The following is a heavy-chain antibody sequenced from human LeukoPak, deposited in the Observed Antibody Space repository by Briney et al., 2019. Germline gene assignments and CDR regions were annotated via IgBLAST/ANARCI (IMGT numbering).Heavy chain of an antibody. V-gene: IGHV1-2*02. Sequence: VASVKVSCKASGYTFTGYYMHWVRQAPGQGLEWMGWINPNSGGTNHAQKFQGRVTMTRDTSISTAYMELSRLRSDDTAVYYCARDAPSHYDFWSGYYSYAFDIWGQGTMVTVSS. CDR3: ARDAPSHYDFWSGYYSYAFDI. CDR1: GYTFTGYY. D-gene: IGHD3-3*01. CDR2: INPNSGGT. J-gene: IGHJ3*02.